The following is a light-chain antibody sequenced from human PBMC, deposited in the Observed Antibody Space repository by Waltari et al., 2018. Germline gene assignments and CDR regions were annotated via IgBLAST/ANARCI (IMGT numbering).Light chain of an antibody. J-gene: IGKJ1*01. Sequence: ETVMTQSPDTLFVSPGERANLACSASQSVGTTLAWYQQKPGQSPRLLIQDASTRATGVPARFSGGGSGTDFTLTISSLQPEDVAVYYCQHYHNWPLTFGQGTKVEIK. CDR2: DAS. V-gene: IGKV3-15*01. CDR3: QHYHNWPLT. CDR1: QSVGTT.